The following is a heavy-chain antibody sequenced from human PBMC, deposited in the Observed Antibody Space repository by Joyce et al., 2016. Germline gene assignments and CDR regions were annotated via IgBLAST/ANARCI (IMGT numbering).Heavy chain of an antibody. CDR3: ARDPRTSHCFDY. D-gene: IGHD2-2*01. CDR1: GGSISSNNYY. Sequence: QPQLQESGPGLVKPSETLSLTCTVSGGSISSNNYYWGWIRPPPGKGLAWIGSIYYSGSTYYKSSFKSRVTISINTSKNQFSLKLRPVTAADTAVYYCARDPRTSHCFDYWGQGALVTVSS. V-gene: IGHV4-39*07. CDR2: IYYSGST. J-gene: IGHJ4*02.